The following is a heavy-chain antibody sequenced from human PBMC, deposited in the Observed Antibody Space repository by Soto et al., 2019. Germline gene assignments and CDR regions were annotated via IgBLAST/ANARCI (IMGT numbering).Heavy chain of an antibody. CDR2: IDPSDSYT. CDR1: GYSFTSYW. Sequence: PGESLKISCNGSGYSFTSYWISWVRQMPGKGLEWMGRIDPSDSYTNYSPSFQGHVTISADKSISTAYLQWSSLKASDTAMYYCARVVVVAAAFVYYYYGMDVWGQGTTVTVSS. CDR3: ARVVVVAAAFVYYYYGMDV. D-gene: IGHD2-15*01. V-gene: IGHV5-10-1*01. J-gene: IGHJ6*02.